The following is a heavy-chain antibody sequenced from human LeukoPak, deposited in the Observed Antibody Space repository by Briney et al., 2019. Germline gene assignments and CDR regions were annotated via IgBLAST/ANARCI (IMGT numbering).Heavy chain of an antibody. J-gene: IGHJ4*02. CDR1: GGSISSSSLY. D-gene: IGHD6-6*01. Sequence: SETLSLTCTVSGGSISSSSLYWGWIRQPPGKGLEWIGSIYYSGSTYYNPSLESRVTISVDTSKNQFSLKVSSVTAADTAVYYCARRGASSSEEYWGQGTLVIVSS. V-gene: IGHV4-39*01. CDR3: ARRGASSSEEY. CDR2: IYYSGST.